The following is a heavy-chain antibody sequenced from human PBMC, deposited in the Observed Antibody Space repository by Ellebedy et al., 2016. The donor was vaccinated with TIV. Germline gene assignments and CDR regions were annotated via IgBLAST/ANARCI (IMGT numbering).Heavy chain of an antibody. J-gene: IGHJ6*02. CDR2: ISTGSYYA. CDR1: GFTFSDYS. D-gene: IGHD3-10*01. Sequence: GESLKISCTVSGFTFSDYSINWVRQAPGKGLEWISSISTGSYYAYYADSVKGRFTISRDNAKDSLYLQMNSLRAEDTVVYYCARDGPVLLWFGEDYQYYHAMDVWGRGTTVTVSS. CDR3: ARDGPVLLWFGEDYQYYHAMDV. V-gene: IGHV3-21*01.